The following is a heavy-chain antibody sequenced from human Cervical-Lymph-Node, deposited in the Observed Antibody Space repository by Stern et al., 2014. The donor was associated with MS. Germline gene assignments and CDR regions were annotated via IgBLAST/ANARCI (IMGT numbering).Heavy chain of an antibody. J-gene: IGHJ4*02. CDR1: GVSLTTGGMC. V-gene: IGHV2-70*01. D-gene: IGHD6-6*01. Sequence: ESGPALVNPTQTLTLTCTFSGVSLTTGGMCVTRIRQPPGKSSEWLGLIDCDGDKYYRTPLRARLTISKDTSKNQVVLTMTNMDPVDTATYYCARIRGTARLIDYWGQGTLVTVSS. CDR3: ARIRGTARLIDY. CDR2: IDCDGDK.